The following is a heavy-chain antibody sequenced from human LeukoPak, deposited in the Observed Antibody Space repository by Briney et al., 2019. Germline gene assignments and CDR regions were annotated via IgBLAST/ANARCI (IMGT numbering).Heavy chain of an antibody. CDR3: ARVCSGGSCYLNLLG. CDR1: GGSISNYY. Sequence: SETLSLTCTVSGGSISNYYWSWIRQSPGKGLEWLGYVYSSGSTNYNPSLKSRITTSVDPSKNQFSLKLSSVTAADTAVYYCARVCSGGSCYLNLLGWGQGTLVTVSS. CDR2: VYSSGST. V-gene: IGHV4-59*12. J-gene: IGHJ4*02. D-gene: IGHD2-15*01.